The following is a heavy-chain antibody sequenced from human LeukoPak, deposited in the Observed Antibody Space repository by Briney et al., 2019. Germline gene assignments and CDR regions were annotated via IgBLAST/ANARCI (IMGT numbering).Heavy chain of an antibody. CDR1: GGSISSGSYY. Sequence: PSETLSLTCTVSGGSISSGSYYWSWIRQPAGKGLEWIGRIYTSGSTNYNPSLKSRVTISVDTSKNQFSLKLSSVTAADTAVYYCARERYSSSALYYYYYYMDVWGKGTTVTVSS. D-gene: IGHD6-6*01. V-gene: IGHV4-61*02. CDR2: IYTSGST. J-gene: IGHJ6*03. CDR3: ARERYSSSALYYYYYYMDV.